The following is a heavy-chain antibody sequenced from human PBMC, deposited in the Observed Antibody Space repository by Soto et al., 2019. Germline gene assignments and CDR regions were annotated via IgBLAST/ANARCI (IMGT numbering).Heavy chain of an antibody. CDR2: ISGSAATT. Sequence: EVQLLESGGGLVQPGGSLRLSCAASGFIFSSYAMNWVRQAPGKGLEWVSAISGSAATTHFADSVKGRFTISRDNSKNTLYLQMNSLRAEDTAVYYCARDRSYYDSSGSYSPPYWGQGTLVTVSS. J-gene: IGHJ4*02. V-gene: IGHV3-23*01. CDR3: ARDRSYYDSSGSYSPPY. CDR1: GFIFSSYA. D-gene: IGHD3-22*01.